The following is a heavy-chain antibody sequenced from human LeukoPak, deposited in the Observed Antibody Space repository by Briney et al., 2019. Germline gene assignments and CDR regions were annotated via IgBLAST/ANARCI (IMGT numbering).Heavy chain of an antibody. J-gene: IGHJ4*02. Sequence: SETLSLTCTVSGYSIRRGYYWGWIRQPPGKGLEWIGTIYNGGGTHYNPSLQSRVTISVDASKNQFSLRLTSVTAADTAVYYCAGPSRSYFSYWGQGTLLTVSS. D-gene: IGHD4-11*01. CDR3: AGPSRSYFSY. CDR2: IYNGGGT. CDR1: GYSIRRGYY. V-gene: IGHV4-38-2*02.